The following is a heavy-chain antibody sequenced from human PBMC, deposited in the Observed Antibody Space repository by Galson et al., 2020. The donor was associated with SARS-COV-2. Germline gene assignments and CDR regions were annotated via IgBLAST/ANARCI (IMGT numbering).Heavy chain of an antibody. CDR2: SKNKVESYAT. CDR1: GFTFSDHY. D-gene: IGHD2-8*02. CDR3: VRETGGAYSASVY. V-gene: IGHV3-72*01. J-gene: IGHJ4*02. Sequence: GESLKISCAASGFTFSDHYMDWVRQAPGMGLEWVGRSKNKVESYATEYAASVKGRFTISRDASQNSLYLQMNSLKTEDTALYYCVRETGGAYSASVYWGQPTLVTVSS.